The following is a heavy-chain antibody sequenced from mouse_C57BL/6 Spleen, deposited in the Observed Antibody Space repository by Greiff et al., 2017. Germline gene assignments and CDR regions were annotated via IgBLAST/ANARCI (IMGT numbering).Heavy chain of an antibody. CDR3: ARDYYYGSSYEAWFAY. CDR2: ISDGGSYT. V-gene: IGHV5-4*01. J-gene: IGHJ3*01. CDR1: GFTFSSYA. Sequence: DVQLQESGGGLVKPGGSLKLSCAASGFTFSSYAMSWVRQTPEKRLEWVATISDGGSYTYYPDNVKGRFTISRDNAKNNLYLQMSHLKSEDTAMYYCARDYYYGSSYEAWFAYWGQGTLVTVSA. D-gene: IGHD1-1*01.